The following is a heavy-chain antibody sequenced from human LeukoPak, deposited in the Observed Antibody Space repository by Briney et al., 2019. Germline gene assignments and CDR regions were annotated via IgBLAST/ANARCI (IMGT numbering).Heavy chain of an antibody. CDR2: ISGSGGST. V-gene: IGHV3-23*01. CDR3: AKDRVGVAVAAY. J-gene: IGHJ4*02. Sequence: GASLRLSCAGSGFTFSSYGMTWVRQAPGKGLEWVSAISGSGGSTYYADSVKGRFTISRDNSTNTLYLQMNTLRAEDTAIYYCAKDRVGVAVAAYWGQGTLVTVSS. D-gene: IGHD6-19*01. CDR1: GFTFSSYG.